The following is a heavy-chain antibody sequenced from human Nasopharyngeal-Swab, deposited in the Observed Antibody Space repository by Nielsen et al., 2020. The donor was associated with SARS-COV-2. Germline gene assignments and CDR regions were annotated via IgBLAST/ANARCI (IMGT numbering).Heavy chain of an antibody. Sequence: GGSLRLSCATSGVKFSDSALHWVRQAPGKGLEWVSTIRAAGDSTFYADSVKGQFTISRDKSKNTVYLQMNSLRAEDTAVYYCAKGGYTSFFDYWGQGTLVTVSS. CDR3: AKGGYTSFFDY. D-gene: IGHD5-18*01. CDR1: GVKFSDSA. V-gene: IGHV3-23*01. CDR2: IRAAGDST. J-gene: IGHJ4*02.